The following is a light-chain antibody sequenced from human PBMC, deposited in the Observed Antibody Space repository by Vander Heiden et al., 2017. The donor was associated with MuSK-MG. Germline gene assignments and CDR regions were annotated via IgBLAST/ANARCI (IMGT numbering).Light chain of an antibody. V-gene: IGKV1-39*01. CDR1: QSISSY. CDR3: QQTDSTPLT. CDR2: AAS. Sequence: DIQMTQSPSSLSASVGDRVTITCRASQSISSYLNWYQQKPGKAPKLLIYAASSLQSRVPSRFSSCGSPTAFTLTIIMLQPEHFPTSSFQQTDSTPLTFGGGTKVXLK. J-gene: IGKJ4*01.